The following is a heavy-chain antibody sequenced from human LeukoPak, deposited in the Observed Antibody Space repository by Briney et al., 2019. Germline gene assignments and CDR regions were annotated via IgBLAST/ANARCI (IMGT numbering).Heavy chain of an antibody. CDR1: GGSISSYY. Sequence: SETLSLTCIVSGGSISSYYWSWIRQPPGKGLEWIGYIYYSGSTNYNPSLKSRVTISVDTSKNQFSLKLSSVTAADTAVYYRASGEKYYYDSSAYSGAFDIWGQGTMVTVSS. CDR2: IYYSGST. J-gene: IGHJ3*02. D-gene: IGHD3-22*01. CDR3: ASGEKYYYDSSAYSGAFDI. V-gene: IGHV4-59*01.